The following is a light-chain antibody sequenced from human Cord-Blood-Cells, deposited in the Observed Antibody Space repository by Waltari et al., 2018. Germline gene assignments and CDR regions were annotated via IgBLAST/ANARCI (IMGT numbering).Light chain of an antibody. CDR1: SGPSSYA. V-gene: IGLV4-69*01. J-gene: IGLJ3*02. CDR3: QTWGTGMV. CDR2: LNSDGSH. Sequence: QLVPTQSPSASASLRASVKLTCTLSSGPSSYAIAWHQQQPEKGPRYLMKLNSDGSHSKGDGIPDRFSGSSSGAERYLTISSLQSEDEADYYCQTWGTGMVFGGGTKLTVL.